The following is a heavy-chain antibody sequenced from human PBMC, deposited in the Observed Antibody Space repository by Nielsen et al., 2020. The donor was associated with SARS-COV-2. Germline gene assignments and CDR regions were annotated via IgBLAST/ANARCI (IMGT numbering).Heavy chain of an antibody. CDR2: ISGNSNYI. V-gene: IGHV3-21*01. J-gene: IGHJ4*02. CDR1: GFTFSSYS. CDR3: ASGPLAVAPDS. D-gene: IGHD6-19*01. Sequence: GESLKISCAASGFTFSSYSMNWVRQAPGKGLEWVSSISGNSNYIYYADSVKGRFTISRDNAKNSLYLQMNSLRPEDTAVYYCASGPLAVAPDSWGQGTLVTVSS.